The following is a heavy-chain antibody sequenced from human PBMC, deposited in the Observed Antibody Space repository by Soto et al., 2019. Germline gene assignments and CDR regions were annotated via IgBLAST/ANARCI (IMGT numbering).Heavy chain of an antibody. CDR3: AGPGTYFYDSTGYFSLAY. Sequence: GESLKISCKGSGYSFTSYWISWVRQMPGKGLEWMGRIDPSDSYTNYSPSFQGHVTISADKSISTAYLQWSSLKASDTAMYYCAGPGTYFYDSTGYFSLAYWGQGTLVTVSS. CDR1: GYSFTSYW. J-gene: IGHJ4*02. CDR2: IDPSDSYT. D-gene: IGHD3-22*01. V-gene: IGHV5-10-1*01.